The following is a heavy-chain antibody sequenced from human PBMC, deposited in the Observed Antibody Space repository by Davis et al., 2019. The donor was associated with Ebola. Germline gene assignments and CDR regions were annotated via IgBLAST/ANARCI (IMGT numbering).Heavy chain of an antibody. CDR3: ARVEQLELYYYYYGMDV. J-gene: IGHJ6*02. CDR1: GGTFSSHP. Sequence: ASVKVSCKASGGTFSSHPINWVRQATGQGLEWMGWMNPNSGNTGYAQKFQGRVTMTRNTSISTAYMELSSLRSEDTAVYYCARVEQLELYYYYYGMDVWGQGTTVTVSS. V-gene: IGHV1-8*02. D-gene: IGHD6-13*01. CDR2: MNPNSGNT.